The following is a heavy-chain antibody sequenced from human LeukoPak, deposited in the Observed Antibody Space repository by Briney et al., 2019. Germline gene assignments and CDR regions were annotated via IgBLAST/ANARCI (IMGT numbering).Heavy chain of an antibody. V-gene: IGHV3-23*01. J-gene: IGHJ4*02. CDR2: ISGTGNRT. CDR3: AKTVFDWLLYGDY. D-gene: IGHD3-9*01. CDR1: GFTFSSYA. Sequence: GGSLRLSCAASGFTFSSYAMGWVRQAPGKGLEWVSAISGTGNRTYYADSVKGRFTISRDNSKNTLYLQMNSLRAEDTAVYYCAKTVFDWLLYGDYWGQGTLVTVSS.